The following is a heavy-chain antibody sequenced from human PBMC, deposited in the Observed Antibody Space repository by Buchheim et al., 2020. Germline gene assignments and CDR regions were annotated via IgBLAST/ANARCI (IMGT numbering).Heavy chain of an antibody. V-gene: IGHV3-7*01. CDR3: ATYPPSRNYI. Sequence: EVQLVESGGGLVQPGGSLRLSCAASGFTFNNYWMTWVRQAPGKGLEWVANIKEDGSEKNYVDSVKGRFTISRDNAKNSLYLQMNSLRVEDTAVYYCATYPPSRNYIWGQGT. CDR2: IKEDGSEK. J-gene: IGHJ3*02. CDR1: GFTFNNYW. D-gene: IGHD1-7*01.